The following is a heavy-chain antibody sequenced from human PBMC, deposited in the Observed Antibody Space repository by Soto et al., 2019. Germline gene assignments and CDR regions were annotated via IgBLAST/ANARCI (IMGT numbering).Heavy chain of an antibody. J-gene: IGHJ6*02. D-gene: IGHD1-1*01. CDR2: IYPGDSDS. V-gene: IGHV5-51*01. CDR1: GYSFTNYW. Sequence: LKISCKGSGYSFTNYWTGWVRQMPGKGLEWMGIIYPGDSDSRYSPSFQGQVTISADKSISTAYLQWSSLKASDTAMYYCASIELERRPPYGMDVWGQGTTVTVSS. CDR3: ASIELERRPPYGMDV.